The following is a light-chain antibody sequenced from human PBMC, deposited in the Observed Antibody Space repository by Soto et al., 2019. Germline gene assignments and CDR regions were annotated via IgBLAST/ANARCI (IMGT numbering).Light chain of an antibody. J-gene: IGLJ2*01. Sequence: QSALTQPASMSGSPGQSITISCTGTSSDVGGYNYVSWYRQHPGKAPKLMIYDVHNRPSGVSNRFSGSKSGNTASLTISGLQAEDEADYYCSSHSSSSTLVVFGGGTEVAVL. CDR2: DVH. CDR1: SSDVGGYNY. CDR3: SSHSSSSTLVV. V-gene: IGLV2-14*03.